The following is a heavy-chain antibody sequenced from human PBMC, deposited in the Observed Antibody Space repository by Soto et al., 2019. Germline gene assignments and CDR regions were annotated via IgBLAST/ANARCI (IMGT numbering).Heavy chain of an antibody. V-gene: IGHV3-23*01. D-gene: IGHD3-10*01. Sequence: QLLQSGGGLVQPGGSLTLSCAASGFTFGTTDMSWVRQAPGEGLEWVSTIDGSGGITYYADSVKGRFTISRDNSRNTGSLKMNSLRVDDTALYYCVKNAGRFNTWGQGALVTVSS. CDR2: IDGSGGIT. CDR1: GFTFGTTD. J-gene: IGHJ5*02. CDR3: VKNAGRFNT.